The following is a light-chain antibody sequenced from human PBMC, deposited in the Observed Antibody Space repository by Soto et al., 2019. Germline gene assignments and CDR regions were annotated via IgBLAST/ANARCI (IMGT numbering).Light chain of an antibody. CDR1: SSDVGAYNY. CDR2: DVS. J-gene: IGLJ2*01. V-gene: IGLV2-14*01. Sequence: QSALTQPASVSGSPGQSITISCTGTSSDVGAYNYVSWYQQHPGKAPKLMIYDVSNRPSGVSNRFSGAKSGNTASLTISGLQAADEAAYYFSSYTTSTTLEVFGGGTKLTVL. CDR3: SSYTTSTTLEV.